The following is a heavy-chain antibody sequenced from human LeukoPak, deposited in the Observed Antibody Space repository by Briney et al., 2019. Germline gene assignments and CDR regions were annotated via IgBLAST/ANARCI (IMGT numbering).Heavy chain of an antibody. Sequence: PGGSLRLSCAASGFTFSTYAMSWVRQAPGKGLEWVSGISNSGDNTYYADSVKGRFTISRDNSKNTLYLQMNSLRAEDTAVYYCAKKGATTGDFDYWGQGTLVTVSS. CDR3: AKKGATTGDFDY. CDR2: ISNSGDNT. CDR1: GFTFSTYA. D-gene: IGHD1-26*01. V-gene: IGHV3-23*01. J-gene: IGHJ4*02.